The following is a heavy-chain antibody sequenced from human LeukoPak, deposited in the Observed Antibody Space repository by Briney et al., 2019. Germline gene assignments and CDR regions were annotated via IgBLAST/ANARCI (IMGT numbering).Heavy chain of an antibody. CDR3: ARQIKETGVDSNGYYYRNAFDI. J-gene: IGHJ3*02. CDR1: GVSISSSAYY. V-gene: IGHV4-39*01. Sequence: LETLSLTCTVSGVSISSSAYYWGWIRQPPGKGLEWIGNIYYSGSTHYNPSLTSRLTMSVDTSKNQFSLKLSSVTAADTAVYYCARQIKETGVDSNGYYYRNAFDIWGQGTIVTVSS. D-gene: IGHD3-22*01. CDR2: IYYSGST.